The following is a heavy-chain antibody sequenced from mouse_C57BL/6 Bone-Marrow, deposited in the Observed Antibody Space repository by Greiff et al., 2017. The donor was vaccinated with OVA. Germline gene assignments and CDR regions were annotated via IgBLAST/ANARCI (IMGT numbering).Heavy chain of an antibody. J-gene: IGHJ2*01. CDR3: ARGDEGGYFDY. CDR2: ISSGSSTI. CDR1: GFTFSDYG. Sequence: EVQLQESGGGLVKPGGSLKLSCAASGFTFSDYGMHWVRQAPEKGLEWVAYISSGSSTIYYADTVKGRFTISRDNAKNTLFLQMTSLRSEDTAMYYCARGDEGGYFDYWGQGTTLTVSS. V-gene: IGHV5-17*01.